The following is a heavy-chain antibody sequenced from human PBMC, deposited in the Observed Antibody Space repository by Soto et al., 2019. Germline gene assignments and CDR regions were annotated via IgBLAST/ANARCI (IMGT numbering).Heavy chain of an antibody. D-gene: IGHD6-19*01. CDR2: IYYSGST. CDR3: ARDDPIAVAGARYYGMDV. V-gene: IGHV4-59*01. Sequence: SETLSLTCTLSGGSISSYYWSWIRQPPGKGLEWIGYIYYSGSTNYNPSLKSRVTISVDTSKNQFSLKLSSVTAADTAVYYCARDDPIAVAGARYYGMDVWLQGTPVTVSS. CDR1: GGSISSYY. J-gene: IGHJ6*02.